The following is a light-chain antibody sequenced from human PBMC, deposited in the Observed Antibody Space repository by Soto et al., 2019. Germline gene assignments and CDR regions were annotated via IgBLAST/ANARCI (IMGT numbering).Light chain of an antibody. CDR1: QSISRQ. J-gene: IGKJ1*01. Sequence: DIQMTQSPSTLSASVGDRVSITCRASQSISRQLAWYPQKPGKAPNLLIYQASNLETGVPSRFTGSVSGTEFPLTISSLQPDDLATYYCLQYQSYWTFGQGTKVEVK. V-gene: IGKV1-5*03. CDR3: LQYQSYWT. CDR2: QAS.